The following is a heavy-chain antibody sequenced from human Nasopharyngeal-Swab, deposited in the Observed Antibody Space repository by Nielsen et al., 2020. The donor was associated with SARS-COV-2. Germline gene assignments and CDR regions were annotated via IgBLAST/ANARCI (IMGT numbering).Heavy chain of an antibody. CDR2: ITSSSGII. J-gene: IGHJ4*02. Sequence: GESLKISCAASGFNFNYYSMNWVRQAPGKGLEWVSYITSSSGIIYYAASVKGRFTISRDNAKNLLYLQMNSLRAEDTAVYYCASAHRAYGDSGYYPLDYWGKGTLVTVSS. CDR3: ASAHRAYGDSGYYPLDY. D-gene: IGHD3-22*01. V-gene: IGHV3-48*04. CDR1: GFNFNYYS.